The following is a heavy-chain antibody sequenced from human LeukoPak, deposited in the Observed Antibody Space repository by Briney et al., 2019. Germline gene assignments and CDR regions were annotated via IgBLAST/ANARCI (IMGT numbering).Heavy chain of an antibody. CDR2: INRDGRST. J-gene: IGHJ4*02. D-gene: IGHD3-9*01. CDR3: ARHPYDILTGPSFDY. Sequence: GGSLRLSCAASGSTFSGDWMHWVRQAPGKGLVWVSRINRDGRSTTYADSVKGRFTISRDNAKNTLYLQMNSLRAEDTAVYYCARHPYDILTGPSFDYWGQGTLITVSS. CDR1: GSTFSGDW. V-gene: IGHV3-74*01.